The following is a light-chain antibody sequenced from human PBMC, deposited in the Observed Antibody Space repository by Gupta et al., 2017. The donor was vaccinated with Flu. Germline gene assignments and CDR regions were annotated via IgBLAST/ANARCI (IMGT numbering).Light chain of an antibody. Sequence: QSALTQPASVSGSPGQSITISCTGTSSDVGSYHLVSWYQQHPGKAPKLMIYEGTKRPSGVSKRFSGSKSGNTASLTISGLQTEDEADYYCCSFAGTTTPFVFGTGTRVTVL. V-gene: IGLV2-23*01. CDR2: EGT. CDR3: CSFAGTTTPFV. J-gene: IGLJ1*01. CDR1: SSDVGSYHL.